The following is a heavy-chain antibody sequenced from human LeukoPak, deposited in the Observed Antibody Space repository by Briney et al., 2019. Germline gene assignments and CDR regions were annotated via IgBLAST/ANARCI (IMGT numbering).Heavy chain of an antibody. J-gene: IGHJ6*02. CDR1: GGTFSSYA. Sequence: GASVTVSCKASGGTFSSYAISWVRQAPGQGLEWMGGIIPIFGTANYAQKFQGRVTITADESTSTAYMELSSLRSEDTAVYYCARQNCSSTSCYTLDYYYYYGMDVWGQGTTVIVSS. CDR2: IIPIFGTA. CDR3: ARQNCSSTSCYTLDYYYYYGMDV. V-gene: IGHV1-69*13. D-gene: IGHD2-2*02.